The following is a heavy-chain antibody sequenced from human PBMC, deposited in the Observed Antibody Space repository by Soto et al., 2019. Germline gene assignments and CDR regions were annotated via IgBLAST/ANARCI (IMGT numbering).Heavy chain of an antibody. CDR2: ISAYNGNT. V-gene: IGHV1-18*01. CDR1: GYTFTSYG. J-gene: IGHJ4*02. D-gene: IGHD5-18*01. CDR3: ASSLLVGYGREGESD. Sequence: QVQLVQSGAEVKKPGASVKVSCKASGYTFTSYGISWLRQAPGQGLEWMGWISAYNGNTNYAQKLQGRVTMTTDTATSTAYMERRSLRSDDTAVYYWASSLLVGYGREGESDWGQGNLVTVSS.